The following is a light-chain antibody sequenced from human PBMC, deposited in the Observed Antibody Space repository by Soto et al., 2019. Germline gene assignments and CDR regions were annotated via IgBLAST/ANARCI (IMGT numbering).Light chain of an antibody. Sequence: QSVLTQPPSVSGAPGQGVTISCTGNSSNIGAGFDVHWYQHLPGTAPKLLIYANTNRPSGVPDRFSGSKSGTSASLAISGLQAEDETDYYCQSYDSSLSGGVFGGGTKVTVL. CDR2: ANT. CDR1: SSNIGAGFD. J-gene: IGLJ3*02. CDR3: QSYDSSLSGGV. V-gene: IGLV1-40*01.